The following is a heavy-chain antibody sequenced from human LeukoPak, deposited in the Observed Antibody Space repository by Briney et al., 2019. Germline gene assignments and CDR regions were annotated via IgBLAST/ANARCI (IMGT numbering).Heavy chain of an antibody. CDR2: ISSGTSYI. J-gene: IGHJ3*02. CDR3: ARDPTSSWETAFDI. D-gene: IGHD1-26*01. V-gene: IGHV3-21*01. CDR1: GFTVSSNY. Sequence: GGSLRLSCAASGFTVSSNYMSWVRQVPEKGLEWVSSISSGTSYIYYADSVKGRFTISRDNAKNSLYLQMNSLRAEDTAVYYCARDPTSSWETAFDIWGQGTMVTVSS.